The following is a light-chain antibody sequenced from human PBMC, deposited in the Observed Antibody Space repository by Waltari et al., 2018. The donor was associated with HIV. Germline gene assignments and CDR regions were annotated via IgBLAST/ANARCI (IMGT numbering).Light chain of an antibody. J-gene: IGLJ1*01. CDR3: CAYAAGHVSYV. Sequence: QSALTQPPSVSGSPGQSVSLSCSGTTRDVGFYDYVSWYQQYPGKAPKLIIFDVNQRPSGVPERFSGSKSGNTASLTISGLQTEDEADYFCCAYAAGHVSYVFGNGTAVAVL. CDR1: TRDVGFYDY. V-gene: IGLV2-11*01. CDR2: DVN.